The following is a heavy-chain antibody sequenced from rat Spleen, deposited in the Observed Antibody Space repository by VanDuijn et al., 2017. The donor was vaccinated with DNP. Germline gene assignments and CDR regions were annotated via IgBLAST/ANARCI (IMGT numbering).Heavy chain of an antibody. CDR1: GFTFSNYV. J-gene: IGHJ4*01. D-gene: IGHD1-12*02. CDR3: ARVGDYHDGGDGDVLDV. V-gene: IGHV5S13*01. CDR2: ITNSGGST. Sequence: EVQLVESGGDLVQPGRSLKLSCAASGFTFSNYVMAWVRQAPTKGLEWVAFITNSGGSTYYRDSVKGRFTISRDDAKNTLSLQMNSLRSEDTATYYCARVGDYHDGGDGDVLDVWGQGTSVTVSS.